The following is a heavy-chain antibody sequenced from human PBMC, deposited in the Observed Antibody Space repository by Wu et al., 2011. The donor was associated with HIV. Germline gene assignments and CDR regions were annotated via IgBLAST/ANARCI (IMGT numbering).Heavy chain of an antibody. CDR2: MNAKSGNA. V-gene: IGHV1-8*02. CDR3: ARPSMAAVVDAFAI. Sequence: QVQLVQSGAEVKKPGASVKVSCKASGYTFTSYDINWVRQAPGQGLEWLGWMNAKSGNAGYSQKFQDRVTMTTDTSTGTAYLELSSLKSDDTAVYYCARPSMAAVVDAFAIWAKGQWSPSLQ. J-gene: IGHJ3*02. D-gene: IGHD6-13*01. CDR1: GYTFTSYD.